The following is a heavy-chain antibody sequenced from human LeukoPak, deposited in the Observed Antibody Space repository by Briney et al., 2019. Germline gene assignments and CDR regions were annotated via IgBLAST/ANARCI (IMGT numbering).Heavy chain of an antibody. V-gene: IGHV1-69*01. CDR2: IIPIFGTA. D-gene: IGHD6-13*01. CDR1: GGTFSSYA. Sequence: SVKVSCKASGGTFSSYAISWVRQAPGQGLEWMGGIIPIFGTANYAQKFQGRVTITADESTSTAYMELSSLRSEDTAVYYCAIVRSSWSPPDNYWGQGTLVTVSS. CDR3: AIVRSSWSPPDNY. J-gene: IGHJ4*02.